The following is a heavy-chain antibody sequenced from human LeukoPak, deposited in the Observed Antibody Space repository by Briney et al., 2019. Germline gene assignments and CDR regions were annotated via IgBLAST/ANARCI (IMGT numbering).Heavy chain of an antibody. D-gene: IGHD3-9*01. CDR1: GFTFSSYA. CDR2: ITGTSGKT. V-gene: IGHV3-23*01. CDR3: AKGLTSEYYPYFDN. Sequence: GGSLRLSCAASGFTFSSYAMSWVRQAPGSGLEWVSAITGTSGKTYFADSVKGRFTISRNNSKNTLFVQMNSLRAEDTAVYYCAKGLTSEYYPYFDNWGQGTLVTVPS. J-gene: IGHJ4*02.